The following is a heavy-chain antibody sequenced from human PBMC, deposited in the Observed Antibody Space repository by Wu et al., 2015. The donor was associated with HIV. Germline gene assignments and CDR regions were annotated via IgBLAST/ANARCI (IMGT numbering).Heavy chain of an antibody. CDR3: ARDIYFYDSTSYYAFDL. CDR1: GDTFNNYA. D-gene: IGHD3-22*01. J-gene: IGHJ3*01. CDR2: INPIFRTA. V-gene: IGHV1-69*13. Sequence: QVQLVQSGAEVKKPGSSVKVSCKASGDTFNNYAIGWVRQAPGQSLKWMGRINPIFRTADYAQEFQGRLTITADESTTTVYMELSSLRSGDTALYYCARDIYFYDSTSYYAFDLWGPGTLVTVSS.